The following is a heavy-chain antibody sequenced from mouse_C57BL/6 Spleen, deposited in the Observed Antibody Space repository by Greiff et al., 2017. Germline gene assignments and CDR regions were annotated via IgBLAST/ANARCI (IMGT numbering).Heavy chain of an antibody. Sequence: VKVVESGEGLVKPGGSLKLSCAASGFTFSSYAMSWVRQTPEKRLEWVAYISSGGDYIYYADTVKGRFTISRDNARNTLYLQMSSLKSEDTAMYYCTRDGTTGVFFDYWGQGTTLTVSS. CDR1: GFTFSSYA. CDR3: TRDGTTGVFFDY. V-gene: IGHV5-9-1*02. D-gene: IGHD4-1*01. CDR2: ISSGGDYI. J-gene: IGHJ2*01.